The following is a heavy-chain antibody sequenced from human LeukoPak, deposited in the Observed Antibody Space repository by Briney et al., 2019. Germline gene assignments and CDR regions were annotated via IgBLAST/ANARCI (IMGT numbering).Heavy chain of an antibody. D-gene: IGHD3-22*01. V-gene: IGHV3-30-3*01. Sequence: GRSLRLSCAASGFTFSSYAMHWVRQAPGKGLEWVAVISYDGSNKYYADSVKGRFTISRDNSKNTLYLQMNSLRAEDTAVYYCASRGKYYYDSSGYYALWGQGTLVTVSS. CDR1: GFTFSSYA. J-gene: IGHJ4*02. CDR2: ISYDGSNK. CDR3: ASRGKYYYDSSGYYAL.